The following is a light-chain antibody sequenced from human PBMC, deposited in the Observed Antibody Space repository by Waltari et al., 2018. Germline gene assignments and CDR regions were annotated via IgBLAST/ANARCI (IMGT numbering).Light chain of an antibody. Sequence: TSPSRASQNVDRSLAWYQQRPGQPPRLLLSAASTRASGVPARFSGSGSGTEFTLTISSLQSEDSAVYYCQQYNNWPPLTFGGGTKVELK. CDR3: QQYNNWPPLT. V-gene: IGKV3-15*01. J-gene: IGKJ4*01. CDR1: QNVDRS. CDR2: AAS.